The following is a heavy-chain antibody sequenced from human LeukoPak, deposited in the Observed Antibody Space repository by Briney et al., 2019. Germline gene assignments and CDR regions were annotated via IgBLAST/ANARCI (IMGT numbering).Heavy chain of an antibody. V-gene: IGHV3-23*01. Sequence: PGGSLRLSCAASGFTFSSYAMSWVRQAPGKGLEWVSAISGSGGSTYYADSVKGRFTISRDNSKNTLYLQMNSLRAEDTAVYYCAKWGGDFWSGYYDVRSLPTHWGQGSLVTVSS. CDR2: ISGSGGST. D-gene: IGHD3-3*01. CDR1: GFTFSSYA. CDR3: AKWGGDFWSGYYDVRSLPTH. J-gene: IGHJ4*02.